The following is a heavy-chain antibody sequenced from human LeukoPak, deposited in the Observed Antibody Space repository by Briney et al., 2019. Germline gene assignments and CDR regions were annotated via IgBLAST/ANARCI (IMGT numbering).Heavy chain of an antibody. CDR1: GFPFSGYG. CDR2: ISSDGSKK. D-gene: IGHD1-1*01. CDR3: ATEYDNLDDYFDY. J-gene: IGHJ4*02. V-gene: IGHV3-30*03. Sequence: SGGSLRLSCTASGFPFSGYGMHWVRQAPGKGPEWVAEISSDGSKKDYADSVKGRFSISRDKSKNTLYLQMNSLRPEDTAVYYCATEYDNLDDYFDYWGQGTLVIVSS.